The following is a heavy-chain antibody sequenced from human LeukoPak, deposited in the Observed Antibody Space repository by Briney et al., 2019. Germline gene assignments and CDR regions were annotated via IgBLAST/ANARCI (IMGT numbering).Heavy chain of an antibody. CDR2: ISSRGSTI. V-gene: IGHV3-48*03. D-gene: IGHD2-15*01. CDR3: ASMGAGGYCSGGSCYNDY. J-gene: IGHJ4*02. Sequence: PGGSLRLSCAASGFTFSSYEMNWVRQAPGKGLEWGSYISSRGSTIYYADSVKGRFTISRDNAKNSLYLQMNSLRAEDTAVYYCASMGAGGYCSGGSCYNDYWGQGTLVTVSS. CDR1: GFTFSSYE.